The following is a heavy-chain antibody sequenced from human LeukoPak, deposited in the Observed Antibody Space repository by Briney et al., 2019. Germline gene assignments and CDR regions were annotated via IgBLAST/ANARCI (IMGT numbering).Heavy chain of an antibody. D-gene: IGHD5-24*01. CDR1: GLTFNIYG. Sequence: GGSLRLSRAASGLTFNIYGVNWVRQAPGKGPEWVSYIGHRSIDIHYADSVKGRFTISRDNAKNSLYLQMNSLRAEDTAEYFCARASRNGYDYWGRGTLVTVSS. V-gene: IGHV3-21*05. CDR2: IGHRSIDI. CDR3: ARASRNGYDY. J-gene: IGHJ4*02.